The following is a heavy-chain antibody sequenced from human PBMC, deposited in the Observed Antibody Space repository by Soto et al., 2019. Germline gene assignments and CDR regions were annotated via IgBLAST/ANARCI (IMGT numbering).Heavy chain of an antibody. CDR2: ISGSGGST. Sequence: PRGSLRVSGAASVFTFSIYSMSWVRPAPVKGLEWVSAISGSGGSTYYADSVKGLFTISRDNSKNTLYLQMNSLRAEDTAVYYCAKDFSSGSYSSGWFDPWGQGTLVTVSS. J-gene: IGHJ5*02. V-gene: IGHV3-23*01. CDR1: VFTFSIYS. CDR3: AKDFSSGSYSSGWFDP. D-gene: IGHD1-26*01.